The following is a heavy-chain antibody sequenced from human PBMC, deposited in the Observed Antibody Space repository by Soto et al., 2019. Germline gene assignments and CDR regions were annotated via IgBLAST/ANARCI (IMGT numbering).Heavy chain of an antibody. D-gene: IGHD3-9*01. Sequence: GGSLRLPCGASGFPLVSYRMSWVRQAPGTGLEWLATIKMDASEKKYVDSVKGRFTMSRDNAKNSLYLQMDSLRAEDTAVYYCASHSVYRPCASTIFYTASWAQ. J-gene: IGHJ5*01. CDR3: ASHSVYRPCASTIFYTAS. CDR2: IKMDASEK. CDR1: GFPLVSYR. V-gene: IGHV3-7*01.